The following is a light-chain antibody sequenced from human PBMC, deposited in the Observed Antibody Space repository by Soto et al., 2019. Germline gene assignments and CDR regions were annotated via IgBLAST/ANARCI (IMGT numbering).Light chain of an antibody. J-gene: IGKJ1*01. CDR2: KAS. CDR1: QTISSW. Sequence: ASQTISSWLARYQQKPGKAPKLLIYKASTLKSGVPSRFSGSGSGTEFPLTISSLPPDHFATYYCQEYNRYFTWTFGHATKVDI. CDR3: QEYNRYFTWT. V-gene: IGKV1-5*03.